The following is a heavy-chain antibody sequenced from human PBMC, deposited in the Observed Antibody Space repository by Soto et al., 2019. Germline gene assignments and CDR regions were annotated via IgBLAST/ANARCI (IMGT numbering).Heavy chain of an antibody. J-gene: IGHJ4*01. V-gene: IGHV4-38-2*02. CDR1: GYSISSGSY. Sequence: SETLSLTCTVSGYSISSGSYWEWIRQPPGKGPEWIASIYHGGTTFYNPSLKSRVTVSVDKSNNQFSLKLRSVTAADTAVYYCAKAHAMVGAGSTIDYWGHGTLVNVS. D-gene: IGHD3-10*01. CDR3: AKAHAMVGAGSTIDY. CDR2: IYHGGTT.